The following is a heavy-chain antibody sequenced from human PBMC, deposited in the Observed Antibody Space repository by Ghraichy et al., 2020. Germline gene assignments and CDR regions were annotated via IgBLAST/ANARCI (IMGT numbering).Heavy chain of an antibody. V-gene: IGHV3-15*01. Sequence: GGSLRLSCAASGFTFSNAWMSWVRQAPGKGLEWVGRIKSKTDGGTTDYAAPVKGRFTISRDDSKNTLYLQMNSLKTEDTAVYYCTTRYYYDSSGYYPHPAWGQGTLVTVSS. J-gene: IGHJ5*02. D-gene: IGHD3-22*01. CDR1: GFTFSNAW. CDR2: IKSKTDGGTT. CDR3: TTRYYYDSSGYYPHPA.